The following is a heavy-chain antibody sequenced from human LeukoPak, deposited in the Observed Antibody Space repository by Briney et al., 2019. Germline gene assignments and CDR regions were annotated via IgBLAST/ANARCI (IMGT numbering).Heavy chain of an antibody. Sequence: GGSLRLSCAASGFTFSGYGMHWVRQAPGKGLEWVTFIRYDERNKYYADSVKGRFTISRDNSKNTLYLQMNSLRAEDTAVYYCARAGAVLRFLEWLSTLFDYWGQGTLVTVSS. D-gene: IGHD3-3*01. V-gene: IGHV3-30*02. CDR3: ARAGAVLRFLEWLSTLFDY. CDR1: GFTFSGYG. J-gene: IGHJ4*02. CDR2: IRYDERNK.